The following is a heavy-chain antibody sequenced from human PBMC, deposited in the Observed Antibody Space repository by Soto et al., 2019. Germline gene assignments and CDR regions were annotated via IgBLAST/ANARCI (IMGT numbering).Heavy chain of an antibody. J-gene: IGHJ4*02. CDR1: GFTFSDFD. CDR3: VKEAHRASRLEY. V-gene: IGHV3-30*18. D-gene: IGHD6-6*01. CDR2: ISYRGSNK. Sequence: QVQLVESGGGVVQPGRSLRLSCAASGFTFSDFDTHWVRQAPGKGLEWVAVISYRGSNKYYADSVKGRFTISRDNSNNMLYVQMDDLRPNDTAIYYCVKEAHRASRLEYWGRGTLVTVSS.